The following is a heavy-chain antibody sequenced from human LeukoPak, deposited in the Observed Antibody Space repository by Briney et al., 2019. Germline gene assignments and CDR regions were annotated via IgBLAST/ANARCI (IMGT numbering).Heavy chain of an antibody. Sequence: GGSLRLSCAASGFTFSSYGMHWVRQAPGKGLEWVAVTSYDASHKYYVDSVKGRFIISRDNSKNTLYLQMNSLRAEDTAVYYCAKDPSYNWNYLTYWGQGTLVTVSS. V-gene: IGHV3-30*18. CDR1: GFTFSSYG. CDR3: AKDPSYNWNYLTY. J-gene: IGHJ4*02. CDR2: TSYDASHK. D-gene: IGHD1-20*01.